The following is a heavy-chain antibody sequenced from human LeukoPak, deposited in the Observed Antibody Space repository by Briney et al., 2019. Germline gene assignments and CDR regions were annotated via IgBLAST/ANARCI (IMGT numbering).Heavy chain of an antibody. CDR1: GGSFSGYY. V-gene: IGHV4-34*01. Sequence: SETLSLTCAVYGGSFSGYYWSWIRQPPGKGLEWIGEINHSGSTNYNPSLKSRVTISVDTSKNQFSLKLSSVTAADTAVYYCASRRYYDFWSLGDYTDVWGKGTTVTVSS. CDR2: INHSGST. CDR3: ASRRYYDFWSLGDYTDV. D-gene: IGHD3-3*01. J-gene: IGHJ6*03.